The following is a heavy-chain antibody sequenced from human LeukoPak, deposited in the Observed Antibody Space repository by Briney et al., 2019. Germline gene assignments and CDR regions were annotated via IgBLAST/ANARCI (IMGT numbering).Heavy chain of an antibody. V-gene: IGHV4-59*01. CDR1: GGSISSYY. D-gene: IGHD5-24*01. CDR3: ARGRDGYNFVD. J-gene: IGHJ4*02. Sequence: SETLSLTCTVSGGSISSYYWSWIRQPPGKGLEWIGYIYYSGSTNYNPSLKSRVTISVDTSKSQFSLKLNSVTAADTAMYYCARGRDGYNFVDWGQGTLVTVSS. CDR2: IYYSGST.